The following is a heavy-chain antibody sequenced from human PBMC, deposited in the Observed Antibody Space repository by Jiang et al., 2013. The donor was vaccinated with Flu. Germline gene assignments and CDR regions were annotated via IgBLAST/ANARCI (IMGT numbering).Heavy chain of an antibody. D-gene: IGHD1-7*01. J-gene: IGHJ2*01. CDR3: ARGRGAGTPGWYFDL. Sequence: GAEVKKPGSSVKVSCLASGGTFSSSAINWVRQAPGQGLEWMGGIIPILGIANYAQKFQGRVTITADTSTNTVYIQLNNLRFDDTAVYYCARGRGAGTPGWYFDLWGRGALVILSS. V-gene: IGHV1-69*10. CDR2: IIPILGIA. CDR1: GGTFSSSA.